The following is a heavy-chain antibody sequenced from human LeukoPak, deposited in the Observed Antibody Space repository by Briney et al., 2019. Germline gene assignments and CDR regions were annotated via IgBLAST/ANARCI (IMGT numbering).Heavy chain of an antibody. CDR2: IIPILGIA. J-gene: IGHJ4*02. CDR3: ATTRGELRYFDWLLS. Sequence: SVKVSCKASGYTFTSYDINWVRQAPGQGLEWMGRIIPILGIANYAQKFQGRVTITADKSTSTAYMELSSLRSEDTAVYYCATTRGELRYFDWLLSWGQGTLVTVSS. D-gene: IGHD3-9*01. CDR1: GYTFTSYD. V-gene: IGHV1-69*04.